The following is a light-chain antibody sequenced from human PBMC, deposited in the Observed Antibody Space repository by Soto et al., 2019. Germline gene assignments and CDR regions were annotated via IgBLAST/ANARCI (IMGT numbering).Light chain of an antibody. CDR2: DAS. Sequence: IMVTQSPATLSVSPGDRATLSCRASQRLIGNLAWYQHIPGQSPRLLIYDASSRATGIPARFSGSGSGTDFTLNISSLESEDSAVYYCQQRSNWPITFGQGTRLEIK. J-gene: IGKJ5*01. V-gene: IGKV3-11*01. CDR3: QQRSNWPIT. CDR1: QRLIGN.